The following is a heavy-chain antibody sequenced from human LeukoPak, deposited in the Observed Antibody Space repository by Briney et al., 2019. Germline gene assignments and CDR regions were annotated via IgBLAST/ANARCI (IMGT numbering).Heavy chain of an antibody. J-gene: IGHJ3*01. CDR3: VRHGEGRAFDS. CDR1: GFIVSNTF. V-gene: IGHV3-66*04. D-gene: IGHD3-10*01. CDR2: IYSGGGT. Sequence: GGSLRLSCAASGFIVSNTFLSWVRQAPGKGLEWVSVIYSGGGTIYADSVKGRFTISRDNSKNMVFLQMNSLRAEDTAVYYCVRHGEGRAFDSWGQGTMVTISS.